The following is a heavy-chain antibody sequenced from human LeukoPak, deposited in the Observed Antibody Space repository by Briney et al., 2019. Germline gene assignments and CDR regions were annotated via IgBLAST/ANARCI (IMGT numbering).Heavy chain of an antibody. CDR1: GGSLSGHY. CDR3: ARTQSQSGSYRYYFGY. D-gene: IGHD1-26*01. CDR2: INHSGST. J-gene: IGHJ4*02. V-gene: IGHV4-34*01. Sequence: PSETLSLTCAVYGGSLSGHYWSWIRQPPGKGLEWIGDINHSGSTNCNPSLKSRVTISVDTSRNQFSLKMSSVTAADTAVYYCARTQSQSGSYRYYFGYWGQGTLVTVSS.